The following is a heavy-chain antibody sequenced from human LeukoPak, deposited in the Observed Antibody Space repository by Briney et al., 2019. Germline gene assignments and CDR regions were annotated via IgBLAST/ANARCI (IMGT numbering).Heavy chain of an antibody. J-gene: IGHJ4*02. CDR3: AKAPTSSWTLDY. Sequence: PGGSLRLSCAASGFTFSSYAMSWVRQTPGKVLEWVSVISGSGGSTYYADSVKGRFTISSDNSKTTLYLQMNSLRAEETAVYYCAKAPTSSWTLDYWGQGTLVTVSS. V-gene: IGHV3-23*01. D-gene: IGHD6-13*01. CDR2: ISGSGGST. CDR1: GFTFSSYA.